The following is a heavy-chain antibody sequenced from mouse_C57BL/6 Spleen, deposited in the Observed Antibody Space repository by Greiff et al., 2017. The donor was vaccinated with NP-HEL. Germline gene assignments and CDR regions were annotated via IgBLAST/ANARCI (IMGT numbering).Heavy chain of an antibody. D-gene: IGHD1-1*01. CDR3: ARTTTESDY. J-gene: IGHJ2*01. CDR2: IDPSDSYT. CDR1: GYTFTSYW. V-gene: IGHV1-59*01. Sequence: QVQLQQSGAELVRPGTSVKLSCKASGYTFTSYWMHWVKQRPGQGLEWIGVIDPSDSYTNYNQKFKGKATLTVDTSSSTAYMQLSSLTSEDSAVYYCARTTTESDYWGQGTTLTVSS.